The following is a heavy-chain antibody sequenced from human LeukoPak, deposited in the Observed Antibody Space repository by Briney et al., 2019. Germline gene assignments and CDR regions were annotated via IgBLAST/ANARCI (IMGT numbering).Heavy chain of an antibody. J-gene: IGHJ2*01. V-gene: IGHV5-51*01. CDR1: GYSFTTYW. CDR3: ARGATYWFFDL. Sequence: GEPLKISCKGSGYSFTTYWIGWVRQMPGQGLEWMGINYPGDSDTTYSPSLQGQITLSVEMSISTAYLQWSSVKASDTAVYYCARGATYWFFDLWGRGTLVTVSS. CDR2: NYPGDSDT.